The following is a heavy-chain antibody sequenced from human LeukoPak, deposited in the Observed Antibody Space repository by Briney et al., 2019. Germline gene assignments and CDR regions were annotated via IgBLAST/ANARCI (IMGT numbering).Heavy chain of an antibody. CDR3: ARGVLRFLEWLNWFDP. V-gene: IGHV1-69*13. Sequence: ASVKVSCKASGGTLSSYAISWVRQAPGQGLEWMGGIIPIFGTANYAQKFQGRVTITADESTSTAYMELSSLRSEDTAVYYCARGVLRFLEWLNWFDPWGQGTLVTVSS. D-gene: IGHD3-3*01. CDR1: GGTLSSYA. J-gene: IGHJ5*02. CDR2: IIPIFGTA.